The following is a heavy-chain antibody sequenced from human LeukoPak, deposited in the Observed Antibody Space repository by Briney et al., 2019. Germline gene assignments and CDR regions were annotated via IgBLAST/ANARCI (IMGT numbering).Heavy chain of an antibody. CDR3: TRLSIAVAGTREYNWFDP. D-gene: IGHD6-19*01. CDR2: IRSKADSYAT. Sequence: GGSLRLSCAASGFTFSGSAMHWVRQASGKGLEWVGRIRSKADSYATAYAASVKGRFTISRDDSKNTAYLQMNSLKTEDTAVYYCTRLSIAVAGTREYNWFDPWGQGTLVTVSS. J-gene: IGHJ5*02. V-gene: IGHV3-73*01. CDR1: GFTFSGSA.